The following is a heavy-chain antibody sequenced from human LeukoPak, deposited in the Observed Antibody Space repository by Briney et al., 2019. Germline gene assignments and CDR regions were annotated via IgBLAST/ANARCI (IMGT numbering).Heavy chain of an antibody. Sequence: GGSLRLSCVASDFTFDFYWMTWVRQAPGKGLEWVSGISDSGGSTYYADSVKGRFTISRDNSKNTLYLQMNSLRAEDTAVYYCAKLPGRAADYWGQGTLVTVSS. CDR2: ISDSGGST. CDR1: DFTFDFYW. V-gene: IGHV3-23*01. CDR3: AKLPGRAADY. J-gene: IGHJ4*02.